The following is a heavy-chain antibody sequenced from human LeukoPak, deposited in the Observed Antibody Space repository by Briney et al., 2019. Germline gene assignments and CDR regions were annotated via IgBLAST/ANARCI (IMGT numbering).Heavy chain of an antibody. D-gene: IGHD3-3*01. CDR2: IYDSGST. Sequence: SETLSLTCTVSGGSIRSSYYYWGWIRQPPGKGLEWIGSIYDSGSTYYNPSLKSRVTISVDTSKNQFSLKLNSVTAADTAVYYCARAMETTYYDFWSGYQINWFDPWGQGTLVTVSS. CDR3: ARAMETTYYDFWSGYQINWFDP. J-gene: IGHJ5*02. V-gene: IGHV4-39*01. CDR1: GGSIRSSYYY.